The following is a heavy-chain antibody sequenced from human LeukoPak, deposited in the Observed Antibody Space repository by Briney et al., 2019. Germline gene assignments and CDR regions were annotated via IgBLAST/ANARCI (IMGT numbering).Heavy chain of an antibody. J-gene: IGHJ4*02. CDR1: GYTFTGYY. Sequence: ASVKLSCKASGYTFTGYYIHWVRQAPGQGLDWMGWIKPNSGGTNYAQKFQGRVTMTRDTSISTAYLELSRLRSDDTAVYYCAAVNGDAELGYWGQGTLVTVSS. V-gene: IGHV1-2*02. D-gene: IGHD4-17*01. CDR2: IKPNSGGT. CDR3: AAVNGDAELGY.